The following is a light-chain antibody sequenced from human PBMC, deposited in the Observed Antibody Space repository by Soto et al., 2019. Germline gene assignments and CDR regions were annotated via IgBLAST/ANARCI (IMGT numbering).Light chain of an antibody. Sequence: EIVMTQSPATLSVSPGERATLSCRASQSVSSNLAWYQQKPGQAPSLLIYEASTRATGLPARISGSGSGTEFTLTITSLKSEDFAVYYCQQYNRWPPITFGQGTRLEIK. J-gene: IGKJ5*01. CDR1: QSVSSN. CDR3: QQYNRWPPIT. CDR2: EAS. V-gene: IGKV3-15*01.